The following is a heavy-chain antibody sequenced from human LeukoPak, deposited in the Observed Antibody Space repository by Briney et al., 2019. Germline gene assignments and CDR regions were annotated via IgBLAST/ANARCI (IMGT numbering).Heavy chain of an antibody. CDR1: GFTFSSYG. CDR3: VRDRAYAFDI. J-gene: IGHJ3*02. Sequence: GGSLRLSCAASGFTFSSYGMSWVRQAPGKGLEWVSAISGSGGSTYYADSVKGRFTISRDNSKNTLYLQMNSLRAEDTAVYFCVRDRAYAFDIWGQGTMVTVSS. V-gene: IGHV3-23*01. CDR2: ISGSGGST.